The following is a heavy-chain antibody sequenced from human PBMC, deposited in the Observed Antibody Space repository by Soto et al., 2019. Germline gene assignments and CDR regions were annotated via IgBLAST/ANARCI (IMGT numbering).Heavy chain of an antibody. D-gene: IGHD3-16*01. CDR3: AREREWVGGGNFDY. V-gene: IGHV3-30-3*01. Sequence: QVQLVESGGGVVQPGRSLRLSCAASGFTFSSYAMHWVRQAPGKGLEWVAVISYDGSNKYYADSVKGRFTISRDNSKNTLYLQMNSLRAEDTAVYYCAREREWVGGGNFDYWGQGTLVTVSS. CDR1: GFTFSSYA. J-gene: IGHJ4*02. CDR2: ISYDGSNK.